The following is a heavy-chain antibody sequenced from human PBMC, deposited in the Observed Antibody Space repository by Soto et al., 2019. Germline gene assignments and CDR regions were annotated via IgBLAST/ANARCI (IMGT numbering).Heavy chain of an antibody. D-gene: IGHD3-22*01. Sequence: QVQLVQSGAEVKKPGSSVKVSCKASGGTFSSYAITWVRQAPGQGLEWMGGVIPIFGTANYAQKFQARVTITADESTSTAYMKLSSLRSEATAVYYRARDRGASSGYYPYWFDPWGQGTLVTVSS. V-gene: IGHV1-69*12. CDR3: ARDRGASSGYYPYWFDP. CDR2: VIPIFGTA. CDR1: GGTFSSYA. J-gene: IGHJ5*02.